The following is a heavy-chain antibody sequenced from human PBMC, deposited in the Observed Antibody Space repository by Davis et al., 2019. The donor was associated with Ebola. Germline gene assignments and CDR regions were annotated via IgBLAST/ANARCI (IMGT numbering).Heavy chain of an antibody. CDR2: IIPIFGTA. CDR3: ARGGRYYYDSSGYYRVSKGVFDY. J-gene: IGHJ4*02. V-gene: IGHV1-69*06. Sequence: SVKVSCKASGGTFSNYAISWVRQAPGQGLEWMGGIIPIFGTANYAQKFQGRVTITADKSTSTAYMELSSLRSEDTAVYYCARGGRYYYDSSGYYRVSKGVFDYWGQGTLVTVSS. CDR1: GGTFSNYA. D-gene: IGHD3-22*01.